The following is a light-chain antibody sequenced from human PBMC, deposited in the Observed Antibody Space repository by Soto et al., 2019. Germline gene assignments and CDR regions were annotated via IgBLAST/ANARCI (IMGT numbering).Light chain of an antibody. J-gene: IGKJ5*01. CDR1: QDISNY. CDR3: QQYDNLPIT. V-gene: IGKV1-33*01. Sequence: DIQMTQSPSSLSASVGDRVTITCQASQDISNYLNWYQQKPGKAPKLLIYDASNLETGVPSRFSGSGSGTDFTFTISSLQAEDIATYYCQQYDNLPITFGQGTRLAIK. CDR2: DAS.